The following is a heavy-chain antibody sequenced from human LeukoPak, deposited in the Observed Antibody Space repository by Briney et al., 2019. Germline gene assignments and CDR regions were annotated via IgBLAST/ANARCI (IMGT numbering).Heavy chain of an antibody. Sequence: ASVKVSCKASGYTFTSYDINWVRQATGQGLEWMGIINPSGGSTSYAQKFQGRVTMTTDTSTSTAYMELRSLRSDDTAVYYCARDRRYGSGRFPRATDAFDIWGQGTMVTVSS. CDR2: INPSGGST. CDR3: ARDRRYGSGRFPRATDAFDI. J-gene: IGHJ3*02. V-gene: IGHV1-46*01. CDR1: GYTFTSYD. D-gene: IGHD3-10*01.